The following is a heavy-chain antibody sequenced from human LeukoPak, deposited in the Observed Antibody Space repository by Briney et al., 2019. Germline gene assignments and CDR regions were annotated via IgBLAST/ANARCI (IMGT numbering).Heavy chain of an antibody. CDR1: GFTFSSYG. Sequence: PGGSLRLSCAASGFTFSSYGMHWVRQAPGKGLEWVAVISYDGSNKYYADSVKGRFTISRDNAKNSLCLQMNSLRAEDTAVYYCASARNLDYWGQGTLVTVSS. CDR2: ISYDGSNK. V-gene: IGHV3-30*03. J-gene: IGHJ4*02. CDR3: ASARNLDY. D-gene: IGHD1-14*01.